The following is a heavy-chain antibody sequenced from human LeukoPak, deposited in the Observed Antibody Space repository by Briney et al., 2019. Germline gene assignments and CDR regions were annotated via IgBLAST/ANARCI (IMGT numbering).Heavy chain of an antibody. Sequence: SQTLSLTCAVPGGSISSGGYFWRWIRQPPGKGLEWIGYIYHSGSTYYNPSLKSRVTITVDRSKNQFSLKLSSVTAADTAVYYCARVTGYDSPWFDPWGQGTLVTVSS. CDR2: IYHSGST. D-gene: IGHD5-12*01. J-gene: IGHJ5*02. CDR3: ARVTGYDSPWFDP. V-gene: IGHV4-30-2*01. CDR1: GGSISSGGYF.